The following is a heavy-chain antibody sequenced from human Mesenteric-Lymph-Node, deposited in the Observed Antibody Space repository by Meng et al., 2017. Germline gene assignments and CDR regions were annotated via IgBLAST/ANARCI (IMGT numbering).Heavy chain of an antibody. Sequence: LSLTCEASGFTFSNFAIHWVRQAPGKGLEWVAVISSDGNTEFYADSVKGRISISRDNSKNTLYLQISSLRAEDTAVYYCVRENYYGSGRLGAFDVWGQGTMVTVSS. J-gene: IGHJ3*01. V-gene: IGHV3-30*04. CDR3: VRENYYGSGRLGAFDV. CDR2: ISSDGNTE. CDR1: GFTFSNFA. D-gene: IGHD3-10*01.